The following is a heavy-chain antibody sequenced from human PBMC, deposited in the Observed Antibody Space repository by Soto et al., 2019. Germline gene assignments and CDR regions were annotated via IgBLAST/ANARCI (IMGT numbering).Heavy chain of an antibody. CDR1: GGSISSGTW. V-gene: IGHV4-4*01. CDR3: ARRVPASPNWFDT. D-gene: IGHD2-2*01. J-gene: IGHJ5*02. CDR2: IYHSGSP. Sequence: QAQLQESGPGLVKPSGTLSLTCAVSGGSISSGTWWSWVRQHPGRGLEWIGAIYHSGSPNYNTSLKSRDTMAVDTSKNLFSQRLSSVTDADSALYCCARRVPASPNWFDTWGQGTLVTVSS.